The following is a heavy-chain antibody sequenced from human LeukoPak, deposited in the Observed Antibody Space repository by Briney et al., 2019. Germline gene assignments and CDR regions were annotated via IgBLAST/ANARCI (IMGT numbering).Heavy chain of an antibody. D-gene: IGHD3-22*01. J-gene: IGHJ4*02. CDR1: GYIFTSYW. CDR3: ARTYDSSGYYDY. CDR2: IYPGDSDT. V-gene: IGHV5-51*01. Sequence: PGASLQISCEGSGYIFTSYWIGWGRQLPGKGLEWMGIIYPGDSDTRDSPSFQGQVTISADKSISTAYLQWSSLKASDTAMYYCARTYDSSGYYDYWGQGTLVTVSS.